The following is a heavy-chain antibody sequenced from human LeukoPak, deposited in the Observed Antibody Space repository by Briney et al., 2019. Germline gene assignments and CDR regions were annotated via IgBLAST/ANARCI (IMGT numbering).Heavy chain of an antibody. J-gene: IGHJ4*02. Sequence: GASVKVSCKASGGTFSSYAISWVRQAPGQGLEWMGGIIPIFGTANYAQKFQGRVTITADESTSTAYMVLSSLRSEDTAVYYCARMYYYDSSGYSYFDYWGQGTLVTVSS. CDR3: ARMYYYDSSGYSYFDY. CDR1: GGTFSSYA. V-gene: IGHV1-69*13. D-gene: IGHD3-22*01. CDR2: IIPIFGTA.